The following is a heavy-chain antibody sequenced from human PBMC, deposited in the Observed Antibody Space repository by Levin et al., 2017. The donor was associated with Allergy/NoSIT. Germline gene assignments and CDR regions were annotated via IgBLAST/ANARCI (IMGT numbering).Heavy chain of an antibody. V-gene: IGHV4-30-4*01. Sequence: SETLSLTCTVSGGSISRGDYYWHWIRQRPGTGLEWIGYIFQTGGTYYNPSLDSRVHISLDTSRNQFSVTLSSVTAADTAVYYCARPFSCSSMNCPGRWYFDLWGRGTLVTVSS. CDR1: GGSISRGDYY. CDR3: ARPFSCSSMNCPGRWYFDL. CDR2: IFQTGGT. D-gene: IGHD2-15*01. J-gene: IGHJ2*01.